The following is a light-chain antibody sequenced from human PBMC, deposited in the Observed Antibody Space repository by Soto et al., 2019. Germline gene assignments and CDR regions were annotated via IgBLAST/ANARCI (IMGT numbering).Light chain of an antibody. CDR2: SNN. CDR3: AAGDDSLSGHVL. CDR1: SSSVGSNY. V-gene: IGLV1-47*01. J-gene: IGLJ2*01. Sequence: QSVLTQPPSASGTPGQRVTISCSGSSSSVGSNYVYWYQQLPGTAPTLLIYSNNQRPSGVPDRFSGSKSGISASLAITGLRSEDEAYYYCAAGDDSLSGHVLFGGGTKLTVL.